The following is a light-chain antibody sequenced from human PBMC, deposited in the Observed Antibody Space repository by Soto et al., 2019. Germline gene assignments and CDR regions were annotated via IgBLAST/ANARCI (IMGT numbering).Light chain of an antibody. V-gene: IGLV2-8*01. J-gene: IGLJ2*01. CDR3: SSYAGRNTHVV. Sequence: QSVLTQPPSASGSPGQSVTISCTGTSSDVGGYNYVSWYQQHPGKAPKLMIYEVSKRPSGVPDRFSGSKSGNSASLTVSGLQAEDEDDYYCSSYAGRNTHVVCGGGTKLTVL. CDR2: EVS. CDR1: SSDVGGYNY.